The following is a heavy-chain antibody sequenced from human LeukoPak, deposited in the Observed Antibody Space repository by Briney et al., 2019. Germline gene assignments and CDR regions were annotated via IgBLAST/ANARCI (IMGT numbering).Heavy chain of an antibody. CDR3: ARVLAQYYYDSSGFGVPDY. CDR1: GYSISSGYY. D-gene: IGHD3-22*01. V-gene: IGHV4-38-2*02. CDR2: IYHSGST. J-gene: IGHJ4*02. Sequence: SETLSLTCTVSGYSISSGYYWGWIRQPPGKGLEWIGSIYHSGSTYYNPSLKSRVTISVDTSKNQFSLKLSSVTAAGTAVYYCARVLAQYYYDSSGFGVPDYWGQGTLVTVSS.